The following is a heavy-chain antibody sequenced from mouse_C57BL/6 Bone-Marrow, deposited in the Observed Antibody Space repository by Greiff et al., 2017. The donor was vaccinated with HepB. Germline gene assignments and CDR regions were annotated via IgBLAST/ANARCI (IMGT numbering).Heavy chain of an antibody. CDR1: GFNIKDDY. D-gene: IGHD2-5*01. CDR3: TFYSNLAWFAY. J-gene: IGHJ3*01. CDR2: IDPENGDT. V-gene: IGHV14-4*01. Sequence: DVQLQESGAELVRPGASVKLSCTASGFNIKDDYMHWVKQRPEQGLEWIGWIDPENGDTEYASKFQGKATITADTSSNTAYLQLSSLTSEDTAVYYCTFYSNLAWFAYWGQGTLVTVSA.